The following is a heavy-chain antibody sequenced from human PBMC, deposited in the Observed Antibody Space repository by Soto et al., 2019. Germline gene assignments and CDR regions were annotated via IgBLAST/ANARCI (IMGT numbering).Heavy chain of an antibody. J-gene: IGHJ3*02. CDR1: GYTFTSYG. D-gene: IGHD3-22*01. CDR2: ISAYNGNT. Sequence: ASVKVSCKASGYTFTSYGISWVRQAPGQGLEWMGWISAYNGNTSYAQKLQGRVTMTRDTSTSTVYMELSSLRSEDTAVYYCARAKGGYWHAFDIWGQGTVVTVSS. CDR3: ARAKGGYWHAFDI. V-gene: IGHV1-18*01.